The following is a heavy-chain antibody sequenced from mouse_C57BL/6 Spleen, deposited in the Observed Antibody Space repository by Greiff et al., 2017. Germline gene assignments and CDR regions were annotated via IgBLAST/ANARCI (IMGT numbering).Heavy chain of an antibody. CDR3: ARDGNYGYWYFDV. D-gene: IGHD2-1*01. CDR2: IYPGSGNT. V-gene: IGHV1-66*01. CDR1: GYSFTSYY. J-gene: IGHJ1*03. Sequence: LVESGPELVKPGASVKISCKASGYSFTSYYIHWVKQRPGQGLAWIGWIYPGSGNTKYNEKFKGKATLTADTSSSTAYMQLSSLTSEDSAVYYCARDGNYGYWYFDVWGTGTTVTVSS.